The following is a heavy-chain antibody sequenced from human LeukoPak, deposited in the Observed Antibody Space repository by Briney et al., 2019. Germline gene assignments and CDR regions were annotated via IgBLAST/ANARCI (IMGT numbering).Heavy chain of an antibody. J-gene: IGHJ4*02. CDR2: IRYDESNQ. CDR3: AKDIAVAGTMMSGGDY. Sequence: GVSLRLSCAAFGFTFSSYGMHWVRQVPGKGLEWVAFIRYDESNQYYADSVKGRFTISRDNSKNTLYLQMNSLRPEDTAVYYCAKDIAVAGTMMSGGDYWGQGTLVTVSS. CDR1: GFTFSSYG. D-gene: IGHD6-19*01. V-gene: IGHV3-30*02.